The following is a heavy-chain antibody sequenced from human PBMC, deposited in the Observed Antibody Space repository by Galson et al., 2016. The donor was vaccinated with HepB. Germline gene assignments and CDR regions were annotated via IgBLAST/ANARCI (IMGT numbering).Heavy chain of an antibody. CDR1: GFTVSSNY. Sequence: SLRLPCAASGFTVSSNYMTWVRQPPGKGLECVSVIYSGGSTDYADSVKGRFTISRDNSKNTLYLQMNSLRAEDTAVYYCATGPSSTAAIRDYWGQGTLVTVSS. V-gene: IGHV3-53*01. CDR3: ATGPSSTAAIRDY. CDR2: IYSGGST. J-gene: IGHJ4*02. D-gene: IGHD2-21*02.